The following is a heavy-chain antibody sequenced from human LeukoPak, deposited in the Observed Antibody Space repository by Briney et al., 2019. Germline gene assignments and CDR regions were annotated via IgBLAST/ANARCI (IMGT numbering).Heavy chain of an antibody. CDR1: GLTFSSYG. CDR2: ISYDGSNK. D-gene: IGHD4-17*01. V-gene: IGHV3-30*18. J-gene: IGHJ5*02. Sequence: PGGSLRLSCAASGLTFSSYGMHWVRQAPGKGLEWVAVISYDGSNKYYADSVKGRFTISRDNSKNTLYLQMNSLRAEDTAVYYCAKDRDYGDYGPNWFDPWGQGTLVTVSS. CDR3: AKDRDYGDYGPNWFDP.